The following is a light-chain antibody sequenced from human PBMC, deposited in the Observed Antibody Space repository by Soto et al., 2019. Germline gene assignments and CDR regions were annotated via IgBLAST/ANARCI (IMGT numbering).Light chain of an antibody. V-gene: IGKV3-11*01. CDR1: QSINRH. CDR2: DAS. CDR3: QQRSNWPPVT. Sequence: EIVLTQSPATLSLSPGERATLSCRASQSINRHLAWYRQKPGQAPRLLIYDASNRATGIPARFSGSWSGTDFTLTIISLEPEDFGVYYCQQRSNWPPVTFGGGTKVESK. J-gene: IGKJ4*01.